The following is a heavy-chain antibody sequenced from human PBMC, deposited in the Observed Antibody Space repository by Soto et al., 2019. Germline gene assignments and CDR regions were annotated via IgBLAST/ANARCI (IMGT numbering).Heavy chain of an antibody. D-gene: IGHD2-15*01. CDR1: GGSFSGYY. V-gene: IGHV4-34*01. J-gene: IGHJ6*03. Sequence: QVQLQQWGAGLLKPSETLSLTCAVYGGSFSGYYWSWIRQPPGKGLEWIGEINHSGSTNNNPSLKSRVTISVDTAQNPVSLKLSSVTAADTAVYYCARGDILAGSTGYYYYYMDVWGKGTTVTVSS. CDR3: ARGDILAGSTGYYYYYMDV. CDR2: INHSGST.